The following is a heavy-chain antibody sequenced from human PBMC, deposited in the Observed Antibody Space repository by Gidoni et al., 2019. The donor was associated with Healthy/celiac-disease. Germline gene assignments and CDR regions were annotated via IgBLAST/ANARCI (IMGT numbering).Heavy chain of an antibody. J-gene: IGHJ6*02. CDR2: MNPNSGNT. D-gene: IGHD2-2*02. CDR3: ASLSVVVPAAIDPHYYYYGMDV. Sequence: QVQLVQSGAEVKKPGASVKVSCKASGYTFTSYDINWVRQATGQGLEWMGWMNPNSGNTGYAQKFQGRVTMTRNTSISTAYMELSSLRSEDTAVYYCASLSVVVPAAIDPHYYYYGMDVWGQGTTVTVSS. CDR1: GYTFTSYD. V-gene: IGHV1-8*01.